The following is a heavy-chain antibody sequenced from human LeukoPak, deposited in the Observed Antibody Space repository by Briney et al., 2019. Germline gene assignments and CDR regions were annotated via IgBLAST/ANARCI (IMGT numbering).Heavy chain of an antibody. J-gene: IGHJ5*02. V-gene: IGHV3-23*01. D-gene: IGHD3-10*01. CDR2: ISGSGGST. CDR3: AKNTGLLWFGEFPGVFDP. Sequence: PGGSLRLSCAASGFTVSSYAMSWVRQAPGKWMEWVSAISGSGGSTYYPDSVKGRFTISRDNSKNTLYLQMNSLRAEDTAVYYCAKNTGLLWFGEFPGVFDPWGQGTLVTVSS. CDR1: GFTVSSYA.